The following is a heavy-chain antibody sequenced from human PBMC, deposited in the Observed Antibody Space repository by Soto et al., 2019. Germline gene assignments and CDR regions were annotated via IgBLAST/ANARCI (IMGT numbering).Heavy chain of an antibody. CDR1: GFTFSSYA. Sequence: QVQLVESGGGVVQPGRSLRLSCAASGFTFSSYAMHWVRQAPGKGLEWVAVISYAGSNKYYADSVKGRFTISRDNSKNTLYLQMDSLRAEDTAVYYCASRGDYYDSNGYYLFDYWGQGTLVTVSS. D-gene: IGHD3-22*01. J-gene: IGHJ4*02. CDR2: ISYAGSNK. CDR3: ASRGDYYDSNGYYLFDY. V-gene: IGHV3-30-3*01.